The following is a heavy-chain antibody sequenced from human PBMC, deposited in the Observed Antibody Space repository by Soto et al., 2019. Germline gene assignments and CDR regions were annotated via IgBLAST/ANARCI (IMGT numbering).Heavy chain of an antibody. CDR3: AREGWGYDYIWGSYRYRKAPGNWFDP. V-gene: IGHV3-21*01. Sequence: PGGSLRLSCAASGFTFSSYSMNWVRQAPGKGLEWVSSISSSSSYIYYADSVKGRFTISRDNAKNSLYLQMNSLRAEDTAVYYCAREGWGYDYIWGSYRYRKAPGNWFDPWGQGTLVTVSS. CDR2: ISSSSSYI. CDR1: GFTFSSYS. J-gene: IGHJ5*02. D-gene: IGHD3-16*02.